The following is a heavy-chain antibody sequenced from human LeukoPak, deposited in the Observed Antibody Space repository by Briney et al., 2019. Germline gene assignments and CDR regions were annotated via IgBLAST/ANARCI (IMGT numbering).Heavy chain of an antibody. CDR2: ISGSSGST. CDR3: AKSGFGESASYNWFDP. D-gene: IGHD3-10*01. Sequence: QSGGSLRLSCAASGFTFSNYAMSWVRQAPGKGLEGVSGISGSSGSTYYADSVKGRFTISRDNSKNTLYLQINSLRAEDTAVYYCAKSGFGESASYNWFDPWGQGTLVTVSS. J-gene: IGHJ5*02. CDR1: GFTFSNYA. V-gene: IGHV3-23*01.